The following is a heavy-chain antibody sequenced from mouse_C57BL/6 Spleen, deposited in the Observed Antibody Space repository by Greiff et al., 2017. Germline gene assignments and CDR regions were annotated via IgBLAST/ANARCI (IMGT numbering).Heavy chain of an antibody. V-gene: IGHV6-6*01. D-gene: IGHD2-4*01. Sequence: EVKVVESGGGLVQPGGSMKLSCAASGFTFSDAWMDWVRQSPETGLEWVAEIRNKANNHATYYAESVKGRFTISRDDSKSSVYLQMNSLRAEDTGIYYCTRGLLYYDYDQAWFAYWGQGTLVTVSA. J-gene: IGHJ3*01. CDR2: IRNKANNHAT. CDR1: GFTFSDAW. CDR3: TRGLLYYDYDQAWFAY.